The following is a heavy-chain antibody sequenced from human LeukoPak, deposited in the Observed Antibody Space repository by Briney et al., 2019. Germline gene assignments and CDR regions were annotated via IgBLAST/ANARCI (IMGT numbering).Heavy chain of an antibody. CDR2: INPNSGGA. V-gene: IGHV1-2*02. CDR3: ARYALYASGGAGGFDI. J-gene: IGHJ3*02. CDR1: GYTFTGHY. Sequence: ASVKVSCKSSGYTFTGHYMHWVRQAPGQGPEWMGCINPNSGGASFAPKFQGRVTMTRDTSMSTAYMELSRLRSDDTAVYHCARYALYASGGAGGFDIWGQGTLVTVSS. D-gene: IGHD3-10*01.